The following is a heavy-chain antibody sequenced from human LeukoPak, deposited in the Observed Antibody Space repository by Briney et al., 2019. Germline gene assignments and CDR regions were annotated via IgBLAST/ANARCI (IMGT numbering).Heavy chain of an antibody. V-gene: IGHV4-34*01. J-gene: IGHJ4*02. CDR2: INHSGST. Sequence: SETLSLTCAVYGGSFSGYYWSWIRQPPGKGLEWIGEINHSGSTNYNPSLKSRVTISVDTSKNQFSLKLSSVTAADTAVYYCASRRSDIVATTYYFDYWGQGTLVTVSS. CDR1: GGSFSGYY. CDR3: ASRRSDIVATTYYFDY. D-gene: IGHD5-12*01.